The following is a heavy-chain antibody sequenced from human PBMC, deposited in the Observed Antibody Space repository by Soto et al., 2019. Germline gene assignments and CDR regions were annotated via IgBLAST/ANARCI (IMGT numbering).Heavy chain of an antibody. Sequence: QVQLVQSGAEVKKPGSSVKVSCKASGGTFSSYAISWVRQAPGQGLEWMGGIIPIFGTANYAQKFQGRVTITADEXXSXAXXELSSLRSEDTAVYYCARELDCISTSCYGDNWFDPWGQGTLVTVSS. CDR1: GGTFSSYA. J-gene: IGHJ5*02. CDR3: ARELDCISTSCYGDNWFDP. V-gene: IGHV1-69*12. CDR2: IIPIFGTA. D-gene: IGHD2-2*01.